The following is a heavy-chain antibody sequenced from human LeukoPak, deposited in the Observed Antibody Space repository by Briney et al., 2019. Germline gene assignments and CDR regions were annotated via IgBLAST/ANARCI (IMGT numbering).Heavy chain of an antibody. D-gene: IGHD3-3*01. J-gene: IGHJ4*02. CDR2: ISGSGGST. CDR3: AKDPGSITIFGVAYFDY. Sequence: PGGSLRLSCAASGFTFTTYAMSWVRQAPGKGLEWVSAISGSGGSTYYADSVKGRFTISRDNSKNTLYLQMNSLRAEDTAVYYCAKDPGSITIFGVAYFDYWGQGTLVTVSS. CDR1: GFTFTTYA. V-gene: IGHV3-23*01.